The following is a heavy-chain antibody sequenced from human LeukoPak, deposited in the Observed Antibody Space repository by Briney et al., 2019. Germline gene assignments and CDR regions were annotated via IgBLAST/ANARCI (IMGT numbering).Heavy chain of an antibody. V-gene: IGHV3-30*18. CDR2: ISYDGSNK. D-gene: IGHD6-19*01. Sequence: PGGSLRLSCAASGFTFSSYGMHWVRQAPGKGLEWVAVISYDGSNKYYADSVKGRFTISRDNPKNTLYLQMNSLRAEDTAVYYCAKDSSGWYVRSDYYYGMDVWGQGTTVTVSS. CDR3: AKDSSGWYVRSDYYYGMDV. J-gene: IGHJ6*02. CDR1: GFTFSSYG.